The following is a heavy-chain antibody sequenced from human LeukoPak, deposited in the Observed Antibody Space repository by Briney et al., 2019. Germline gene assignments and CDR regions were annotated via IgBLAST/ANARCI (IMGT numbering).Heavy chain of an antibody. Sequence: PGGSLRLSCAASGFTFSSYWMSWVRQAPGKGLEWVANIKQDGSEKYYVDSVKGRFTISRDNAKNSLYLQMNSLRAEDTAVYYCARVPMYYYGSGSNIPYGMDVWGQGTTVTVSS. CDR3: ARVPMYYYGSGSNIPYGMDV. V-gene: IGHV3-7*01. CDR1: GFTFSSYW. CDR2: IKQDGSEK. J-gene: IGHJ6*02. D-gene: IGHD3-10*01.